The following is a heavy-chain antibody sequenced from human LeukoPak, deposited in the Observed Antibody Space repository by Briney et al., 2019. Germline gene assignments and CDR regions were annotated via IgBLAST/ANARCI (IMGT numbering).Heavy chain of an antibody. Sequence: GASVKVSCKASGSTFSSSAISWVRQAPGQGLEWMGRIIPVFGTANYAQKFQGRITNTADRSTSTAYMELSSLRSEDTAVYFCARWANDYGAKSSYYFDYWGQGTLVTVSS. J-gene: IGHJ4*02. V-gene: IGHV1-69*06. CDR3: ARWANDYGAKSSYYFDY. CDR1: GSTFSSSA. CDR2: IIPVFGTA. D-gene: IGHD4-23*01.